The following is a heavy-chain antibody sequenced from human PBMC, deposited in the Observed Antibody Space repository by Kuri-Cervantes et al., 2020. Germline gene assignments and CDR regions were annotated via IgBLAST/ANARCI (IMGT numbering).Heavy chain of an antibody. Sequence: SETLSLTCNVSGGSISSSRHSWGWIRQPPGKGLEWIGSLYYSGSIYYNPSLESRVTISVDTSKNQFSLKLSSVTAADTAVYYCARGGTDYGDRIIDYWGQGTLVTVSS. D-gene: IGHD4-17*01. CDR1: GGSISSSRHS. V-gene: IGHV4-39*01. CDR2: LYYSGSI. J-gene: IGHJ4*02. CDR3: ARGGTDYGDRIIDY.